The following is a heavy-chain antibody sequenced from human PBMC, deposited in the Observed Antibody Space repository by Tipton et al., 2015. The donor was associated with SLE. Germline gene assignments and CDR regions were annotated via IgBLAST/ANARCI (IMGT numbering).Heavy chain of an antibody. J-gene: IGHJ3*02. CDR3: ARDLDSGLENAFDI. CDR1: GGSISSDSYY. CDR2: IFASGST. Sequence: TLSLTCTVSGGSISSDSYYWIWIRQPAGKGLEWIGRIFASGSTNYNPSLKSRVTISVDTSKNQFSLKLSSVTAADTAVYYCARDLDSGLENAFDIWGQGTVVTVSS. V-gene: IGHV4-61*02. D-gene: IGHD6-19*01.